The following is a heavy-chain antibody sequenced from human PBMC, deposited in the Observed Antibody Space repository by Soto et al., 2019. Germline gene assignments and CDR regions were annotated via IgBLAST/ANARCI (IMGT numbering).Heavy chain of an antibody. CDR1: GFTFNSYN. Sequence: EVQLVESGGGLVQPGGSLRLSCAASGFTFNSYNMNWVRQAPGKGLEWISYISSRSGTIYYADSVKGRFTISRDNAKNSLYLQINSLRDEDTAVYYCARDGRRGYNMDVWGQGTTVTVSS. D-gene: IGHD1-26*01. CDR3: ARDGRRGYNMDV. CDR2: ISSRSGTI. V-gene: IGHV3-48*02. J-gene: IGHJ6*02.